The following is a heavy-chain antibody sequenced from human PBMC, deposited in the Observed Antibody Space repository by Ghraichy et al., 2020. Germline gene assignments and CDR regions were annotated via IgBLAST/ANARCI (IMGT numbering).Heavy chain of an antibody. Sequence: SETLSLTCAVSGGSISSGGYSWSWIRQPPGKGLEWIGYIYHSGSTYYNPSLKSRVTILVDRSKNQFSLKLSSVTAADTAVYYCARGGYDILTGYYLHWFDPWGQGTLVTVSS. CDR3: ARGGYDILTGYYLHWFDP. J-gene: IGHJ5*02. D-gene: IGHD3-9*01. CDR1: GGSISSGGYS. CDR2: IYHSGST. V-gene: IGHV4-30-2*01.